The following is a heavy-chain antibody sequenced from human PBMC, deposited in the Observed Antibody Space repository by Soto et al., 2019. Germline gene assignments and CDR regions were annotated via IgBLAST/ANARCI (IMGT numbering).Heavy chain of an antibody. Sequence: NPSESLSLTCTVSGGSISSGGYYWSWIRQHPGKGLEWIGYIYYSGSTYYNPSLKSRVTISVDTSKNQFSLKLSSVTAADTAVYYCARDRGRDCSGGSCGLAHAFDIWGQGTMVTV. J-gene: IGHJ3*02. CDR3: ARDRGRDCSGGSCGLAHAFDI. V-gene: IGHV4-31*03. CDR2: IYYSGST. D-gene: IGHD2-15*01. CDR1: GGSISSGGYY.